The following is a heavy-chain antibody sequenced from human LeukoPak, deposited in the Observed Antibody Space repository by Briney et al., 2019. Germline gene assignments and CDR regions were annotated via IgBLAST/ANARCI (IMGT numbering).Heavy chain of an antibody. J-gene: IGHJ4*02. V-gene: IGHV4-39*01. CDR2: IYYSGST. CDR3: ASPGHYCGGDCYSFDY. CDR1: GGSISSSSYY. D-gene: IGHD2-21*02. Sequence: SSETLSLTCTVSGGSISSSSYYWGWIRQPPGKGLEWIGSIYYSGSTYYNPSLKSRVTISVDTSKNQFSLKLSSVTAADTAVYYCASPGHYCGGDCYSFDYWGQGTLVTVSS.